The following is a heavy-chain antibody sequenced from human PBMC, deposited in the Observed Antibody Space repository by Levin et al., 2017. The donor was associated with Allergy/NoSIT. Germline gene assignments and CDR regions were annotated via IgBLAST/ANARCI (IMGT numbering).Heavy chain of an antibody. CDR1: GGSISSYY. V-gene: IGHV4-59*01. CDR3: ARDPNYYGSGSYSWFDP. Sequence: SETLSLTCTVSGGSISSYYWSWIRQPPGKGLEWIGYIYYSGSTNYNPSLKSRVTISVDTSKNQFSLKLSSVTAADTAVYYCARDPNYYGSGSYSWFDPWGQGTLVTVSS. J-gene: IGHJ5*02. D-gene: IGHD3-10*01. CDR2: IYYSGST.